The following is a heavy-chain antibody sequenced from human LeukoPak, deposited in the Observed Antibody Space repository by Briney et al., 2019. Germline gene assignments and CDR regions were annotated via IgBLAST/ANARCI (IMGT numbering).Heavy chain of an antibody. CDR1: GGSFSGYY. J-gene: IGHJ4*02. D-gene: IGHD5-18*01. V-gene: IGHV4-34*01. Sequence: SETLSLTCAVYGGSFSGYYWSWIRQPPGKGLEWIGEINHSGSTNYNPSLKSRVTISVDTSKNRFSLKLSSVTAADTAVYYCARGLTQLWLRTSYFDYWGQGTLVTVSS. CDR3: ARGLTQLWLRTSYFDY. CDR2: INHSGST.